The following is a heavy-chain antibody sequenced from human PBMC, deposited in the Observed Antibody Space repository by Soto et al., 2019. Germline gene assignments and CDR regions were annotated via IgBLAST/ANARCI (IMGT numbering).Heavy chain of an antibody. Sequence: ASVKVSCKASGYTFTSYAMHWVRQAAGQRLEWMGWINAGNGNTKYSQKFQGRVTITRDTSASTAYMELSSLRSEDTAVYYCASEAIAAAAVYGMDVWGQGTTVTVSS. D-gene: IGHD6-13*01. V-gene: IGHV1-3*01. CDR3: ASEAIAAAAVYGMDV. CDR2: INAGNGNT. CDR1: GYTFTSYA. J-gene: IGHJ6*02.